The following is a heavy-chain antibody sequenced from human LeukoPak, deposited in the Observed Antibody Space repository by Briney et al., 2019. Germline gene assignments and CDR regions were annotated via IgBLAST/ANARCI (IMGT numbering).Heavy chain of an antibody. Sequence: VASVRVSCKASGYTFTDYYIHWVRQAPGQGLEWMGWVNPKTGGTNPAQKFQGRVTMTRDTSISTAYMELSRLRSDDTAVYSCARDLGDYYFDYWGQGTLVTVPS. CDR2: VNPKTGGT. D-gene: IGHD3-16*01. J-gene: IGHJ4*02. V-gene: IGHV1-2*02. CDR1: GYTFTDYY. CDR3: ARDLGDYYFDY.